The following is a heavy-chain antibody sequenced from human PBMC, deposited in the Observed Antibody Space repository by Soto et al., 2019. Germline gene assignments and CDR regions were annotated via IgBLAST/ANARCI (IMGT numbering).Heavy chain of an antibody. CDR3: ARGHGVATTMGWFDP. CDR1: GFTFSSYG. CDR2: IWYDGSNK. D-gene: IGHD5-12*01. V-gene: IGHV3-33*01. Sequence: QVRVVESGGGVVQPGRSLRLSCEASGFTFSSYGIHWVRQAPGKGLEWVAVIWYDGSNKYYADSVKGRFSISRDNSKNTLYLLMNSLRAEDTAVYYCARGHGVATTMGWFDPWGQGTLVTVSS. J-gene: IGHJ5*02.